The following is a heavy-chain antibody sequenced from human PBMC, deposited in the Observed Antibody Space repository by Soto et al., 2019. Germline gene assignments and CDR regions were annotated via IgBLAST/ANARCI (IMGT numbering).Heavy chain of an antibody. D-gene: IGHD2-15*01. V-gene: IGHV3-21*01. CDR1: GFTFSSYS. J-gene: IGHJ4*02. CDR2: ISSSSSYI. CDR3: ARRYCSGGSCSPKDY. Sequence: GGSLRLSCAASGFTFSSYSMNWVRQAPGKGLEWVSSISSSSSYIYYADSVKGRFTISRDNAKNSLYLQMNSLRAEDTAVYYCARRYCSGGSCSPKDYWGQGTLVTVSS.